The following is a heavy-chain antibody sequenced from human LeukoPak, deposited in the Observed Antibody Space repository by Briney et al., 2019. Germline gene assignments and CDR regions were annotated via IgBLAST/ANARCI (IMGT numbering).Heavy chain of an antibody. CDR1: GFTFRNYA. Sequence: GGSLRLSCAAPGFTFRNYAMHWVRQVPGKGPEWVSGISWNGDNIAYADSVRGRFTISRDNAKNSLYLQMNSLRVEDTAVYYCTRDPRRLDYLGQGTLVTVSS. J-gene: IGHJ4*02. V-gene: IGHV3-9*01. CDR2: ISWNGDNI. CDR3: TRDPRRLDY.